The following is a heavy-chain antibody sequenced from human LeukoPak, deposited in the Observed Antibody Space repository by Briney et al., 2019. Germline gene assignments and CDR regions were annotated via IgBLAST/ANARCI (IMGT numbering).Heavy chain of an antibody. J-gene: IGHJ4*01. D-gene: IGHD3-22*01. Sequence: GGSLRLSCAASGFTFSSYWMHWVRQAPGKGLVWVSRINSDASSTSYADSVKGRFTISRDNAKNTLYLQMNSLRAEDTAVYYCARGPGSSGGAYVGDYWGHGTLVTVSS. CDR3: ARGPGSSGGAYVGDY. CDR1: GFTFSSYW. CDR2: INSDASST. V-gene: IGHV3-74*01.